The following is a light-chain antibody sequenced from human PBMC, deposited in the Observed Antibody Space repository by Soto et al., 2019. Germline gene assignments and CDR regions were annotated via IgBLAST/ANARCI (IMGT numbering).Light chain of an antibody. J-gene: IGLJ1*01. CDR2: EVN. CDR3: SSYTSSNILFD. Sequence: QSVLTQPASVSGSPGQSITISCTGTSRDVGGNIYVSWYQQHPGKAPKVLIYEVNNRPSGVSSRFSGSKSGNTASLTISGLQPEDEADYYCSSYTSSNILFDFGTGTKVTVL. V-gene: IGLV2-14*01. CDR1: SRDVGGNIY.